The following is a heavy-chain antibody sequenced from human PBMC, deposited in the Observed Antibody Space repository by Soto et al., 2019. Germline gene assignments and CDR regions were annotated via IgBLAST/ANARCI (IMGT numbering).Heavy chain of an antibody. V-gene: IGHV3-23*01. Sequence: EVQLLESGGGLVQPGGSLRLSCAASGFTFSSYAKSWVRQAPGKGLEWVSAISGSGGSTYYADSVKGRFTISRDNSKNTLYLQMNSLRAEDTAVYYCAKDLDYGDYGYYYYGMDVWGQGTTVTVSS. D-gene: IGHD4-17*01. J-gene: IGHJ6*02. CDR1: GFTFSSYA. CDR2: ISGSGGST. CDR3: AKDLDYGDYGYYYYGMDV.